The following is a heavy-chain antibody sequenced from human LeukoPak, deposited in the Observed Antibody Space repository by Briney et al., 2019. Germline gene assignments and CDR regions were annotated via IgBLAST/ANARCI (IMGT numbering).Heavy chain of an antibody. V-gene: IGHV4-34*01. CDR1: GGSFSGFY. Sequence: PSETLSLTCAVHGGSFSGFYWTWMRQTPGKGPEWIGENTHAGRTAYNPSFRSRATISVDTSHSQLSLQLSSVTATDTAVYYCARGLGEGYRDHWGQGTLVTVSS. J-gene: IGHJ4*02. CDR3: ARGLGEGYRDH. D-gene: IGHD5-24*01. CDR2: NTHAGRT.